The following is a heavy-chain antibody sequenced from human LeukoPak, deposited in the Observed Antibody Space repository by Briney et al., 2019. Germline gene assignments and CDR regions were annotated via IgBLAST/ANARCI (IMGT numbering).Heavy chain of an antibody. V-gene: IGHV5-51*01. D-gene: IGHD3-3*02. J-gene: IGHJ6*02. CDR1: GYSFTSYW. Sequence: GESLKISCKGSGYSFTSYWIGWVRQMPGKALEWMGIIYPGDSDTRYSPSFQGQVTISADKSISTAYLQWSSLKASDTAMYYCARHSNYYYYGMDVWGQGTTVTVSS. CDR3: ARHSNYYYYGMDV. CDR2: IYPGDSDT.